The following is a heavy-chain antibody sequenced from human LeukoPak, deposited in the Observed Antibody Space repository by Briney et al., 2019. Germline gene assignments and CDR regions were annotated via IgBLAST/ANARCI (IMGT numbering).Heavy chain of an antibody. CDR3: AKRAYGTNEYYFDY. J-gene: IGHJ4*02. V-gene: IGHV3-23*01. D-gene: IGHD2-8*01. CDR2: INGSGGNT. CDR1: GFTFSSYA. Sequence: PGGSLRLSCAASGFTFSSYAMSWVRQAPGKGLDWVSAINGSGGNTYHADSVKGRFTISRDNSKNTLSLQMNSLRAEDTAVYYCAKRAYGTNEYYFDYWGQGTLVTVSS.